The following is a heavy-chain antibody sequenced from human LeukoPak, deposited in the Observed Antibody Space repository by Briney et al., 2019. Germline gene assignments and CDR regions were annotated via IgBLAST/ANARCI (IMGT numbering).Heavy chain of an antibody. CDR2: LYYTGST. J-gene: IGHJ4*02. Sequence: PSETLSLTCTVSGGSISSYFWSWIRQPPGKGLEWIGYLYYTGSTNYNPFLKSRVTISVDTSKDQFSLKLSSATAADTAVYYCARGGPYCSGGSCSDYWGQGILVTVSS. D-gene: IGHD2-15*01. CDR1: GGSISSYF. V-gene: IGHV4-59*08. CDR3: ARGGPYCSGGSCSDY.